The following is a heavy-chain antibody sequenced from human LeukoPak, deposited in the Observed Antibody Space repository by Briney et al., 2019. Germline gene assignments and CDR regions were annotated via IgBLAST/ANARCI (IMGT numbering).Heavy chain of an antibody. J-gene: IGHJ6*02. Sequence: ASVKVSCKASGYTFTSYGISWVRQAPGQGLEWMGWISAYNGNTNYAQKLQGRVTMTTDTSTSTAYMEPRSLRSDDTAVYYCARDYYGSGRYYYGMDVWGQGTTVTVSS. V-gene: IGHV1-18*01. CDR2: ISAYNGNT. CDR3: ARDYYGSGRYYYGMDV. D-gene: IGHD3-10*01. CDR1: GYTFTSYG.